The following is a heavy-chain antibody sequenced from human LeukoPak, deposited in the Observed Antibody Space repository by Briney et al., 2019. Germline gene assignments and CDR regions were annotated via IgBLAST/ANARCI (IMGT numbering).Heavy chain of an antibody. Sequence: GGSLRLSCAASGFTFSSYAMSWVRQAPGKGLEWVSAISGSGGSTYYADSVKGRFTISRDNSKNTLYLQMNSLRAEDTAVYYCAKTRSVDTAMVRGVVGYWGQGTLVTVSS. CDR1: GFTFSSYA. CDR2: ISGSGGST. D-gene: IGHD5-18*01. V-gene: IGHV3-23*01. J-gene: IGHJ4*02. CDR3: AKTRSVDTAMVRGVVGY.